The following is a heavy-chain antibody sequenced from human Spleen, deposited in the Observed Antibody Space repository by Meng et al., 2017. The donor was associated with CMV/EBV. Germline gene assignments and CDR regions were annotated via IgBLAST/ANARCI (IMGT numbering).Heavy chain of an antibody. CDR1: GFTFSSYT. J-gene: IGHJ4*02. CDR2: ISSSSSYI. V-gene: IGHV3-21*01. CDR3: ARDLTYCSTTSCSFDY. Sequence: GGSLRLSCAASGFTFSSYTMNWVRQVPGKGLEWVSSISSSSSYIYYADSVRGRFTISRDNAKNSLYLQMNSLRAEDTAVYYCARDLTYCSTTSCSFDYWGQGTLVTVSS. D-gene: IGHD2-2*01.